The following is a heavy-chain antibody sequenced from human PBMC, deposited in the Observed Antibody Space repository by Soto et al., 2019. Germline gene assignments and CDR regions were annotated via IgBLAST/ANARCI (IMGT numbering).Heavy chain of an antibody. V-gene: IGHV5-51*01. CDR3: ARLPGVRGVFDGFNV. Sequence: GASLKISCKGSGYSFAGYWIGWVRQMTGKGLDWMGVIYPGASDTLYRPSFHGQVTISADPSISTAYLQWSSLKASDTAMYFCARLPGVRGVFDGFNVWGQGTMVT. J-gene: IGHJ3*01. CDR2: IYPGASDT. CDR1: GYSFAGYW. D-gene: IGHD3-10*01.